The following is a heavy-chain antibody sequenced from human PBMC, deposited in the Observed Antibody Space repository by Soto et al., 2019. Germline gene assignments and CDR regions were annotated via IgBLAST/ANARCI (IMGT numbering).Heavy chain of an antibody. CDR3: ARGVDFEGFSPYGMDV. J-gene: IGHJ6*02. D-gene: IGHD3-3*01. Sequence: LSLTCTVSGGSINTGDYYWTWIRQPRGKGLEWIGYVYYSGTTYYNPSLKSRVSLSLDTSKNHFSLRLTSVTAADTAVYYCARGVDFEGFSPYGMDVWGQGTAVTVSS. V-gene: IGHV4-30-4*01. CDR2: VYYSGTT. CDR1: GGSINTGDYY.